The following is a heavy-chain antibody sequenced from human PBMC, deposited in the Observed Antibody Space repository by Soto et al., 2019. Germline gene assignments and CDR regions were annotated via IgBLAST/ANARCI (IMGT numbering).Heavy chain of an antibody. Sequence: EMQLLESGGGLVQPGGSLRLSCAASGFTFSHYAMSWVRQAPGKGLEWVSTIIAGGGDTYYAESVKGRFTISRDNSKNTLYMQMNSLRAEDTAFYYCAKKYSYDSGTYLSHFDCWGQGTLVTVSS. CDR2: IIAGGGDT. CDR1: GFTFSHYA. D-gene: IGHD3-10*01. V-gene: IGHV3-23*01. CDR3: AKKYSYDSGTYLSHFDC. J-gene: IGHJ4*02.